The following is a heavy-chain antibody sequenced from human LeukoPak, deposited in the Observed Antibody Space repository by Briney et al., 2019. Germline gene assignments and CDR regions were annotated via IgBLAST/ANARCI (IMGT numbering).Heavy chain of an antibody. CDR1: GFTFSNAW. CDR2: VGRSDKT. Sequence: PGGSLRLSCTASGFTFSNAWMSWVRQAPGKGLEWVSTVGRSDKTFYADSVKGRFTISRDSSKNTLVLQMNSLRAEDTAVYYCAKRVVATTEHHFDYWGQGTLVTVSS. CDR3: AKRVVATTEHHFDY. V-gene: IGHV3-23*01. J-gene: IGHJ4*02. D-gene: IGHD2-15*01.